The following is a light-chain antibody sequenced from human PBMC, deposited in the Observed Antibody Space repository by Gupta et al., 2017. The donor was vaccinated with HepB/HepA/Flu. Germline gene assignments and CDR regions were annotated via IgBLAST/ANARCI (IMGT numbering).Light chain of an antibody. Sequence: LLTQSPGTLSLSPGERATLSCRSGESLATRSLAWYKQKPGQTPRLLIYEASTRAPGIPDRVSGSGSWTEFTLTIDRLEPEEFTIYYCQQYGWTPLTFGHGSKVEIK. J-gene: IGKJ3*01. CDR1: ESLATRS. CDR3: QQYGWTPLT. CDR2: EAS. V-gene: IGKV3-20*01.